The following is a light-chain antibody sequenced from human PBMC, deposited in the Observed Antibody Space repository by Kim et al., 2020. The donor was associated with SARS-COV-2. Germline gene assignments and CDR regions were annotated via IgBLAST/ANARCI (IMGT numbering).Light chain of an antibody. V-gene: IGKV3-20*01. CDR2: GVS. CDR1: QGVGTNY. J-gene: IGKJ4*01. CDR3: QQYGSSPLT. Sequence: LSPGERATRACRASQGVGTNYLGWYQQTPGQAPRLLVYGVSNRATGIPDRFSGSGSGTDFTLIISRLEPEDFAVYYCQQYGSSPLTFGGGTKLEIK.